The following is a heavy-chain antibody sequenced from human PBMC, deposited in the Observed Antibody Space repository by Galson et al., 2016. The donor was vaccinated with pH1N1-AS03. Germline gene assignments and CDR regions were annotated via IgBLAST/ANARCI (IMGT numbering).Heavy chain of an antibody. V-gene: IGHV3-48*02. CDR3: ARSVQYSFDY. J-gene: IGHJ4*02. D-gene: IGHD5/OR15-5a*01. CDR2: MTSDMRTI. CDR1: GFNFNVYS. Sequence: SLRLSCAASGFNFNVYSMNWVRQAPGKGLEWISYMTSDMRTIKYADSVKGRFTISRDNARNSLFLQMNSLRDEDTAICYCARSVQYSFDYWGQGTLVTVSS.